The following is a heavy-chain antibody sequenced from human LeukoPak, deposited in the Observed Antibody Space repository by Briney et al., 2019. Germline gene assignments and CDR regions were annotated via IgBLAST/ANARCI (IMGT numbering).Heavy chain of an antibody. J-gene: IGHJ5*02. CDR1: GFTFNNYA. Sequence: GGSLRLSCAASGFTFNNYAMSWVRQAPGKGLEWVSASGSGGNTYYADSVKGRFSISRDTSKNTPHLQMSSLRAEDTAIYYCAKAGQWELLSWFDPWGQGTLVTVSS. V-gene: IGHV3-23*01. CDR2: SGSGGNT. D-gene: IGHD1-26*01. CDR3: AKAGQWELLSWFDP.